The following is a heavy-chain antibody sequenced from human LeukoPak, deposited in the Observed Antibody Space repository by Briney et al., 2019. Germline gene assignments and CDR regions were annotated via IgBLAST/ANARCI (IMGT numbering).Heavy chain of an antibody. CDR3: ARDSSPAYSSSWYVNWFDP. J-gene: IGHJ5*02. CDR1: GYTFTGYY. D-gene: IGHD6-13*01. V-gene: IGHV1-2*02. Sequence: APVKVSCKASGYTFTGYYMHWVRQAPGQGLEWMGWINPNSGGTNYAQKFQGRVTMTRDTSISTAYMELSRLRSDDTAVYYCARDSSPAYSSSWYVNWFDPWGQGTLVTVSS. CDR2: INPNSGGT.